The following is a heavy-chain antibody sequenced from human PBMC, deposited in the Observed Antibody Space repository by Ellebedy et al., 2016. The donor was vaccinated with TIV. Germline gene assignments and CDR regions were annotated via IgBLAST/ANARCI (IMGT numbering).Heavy chain of an antibody. Sequence: GESLKISXVTSGFTFSCYSMAWVRQAPGKGLEWVSFISSGSTFTYYADSVKGRFTISRDNDKSSLFLQMNSLRGEDTAVYFSAGLPAISDYFFHFYMEVWGKGTTVSVSS. V-gene: IGHV3-21*06. D-gene: IGHD2/OR15-2a*01. J-gene: IGHJ6*03. CDR3: AGLPAISDYFFHFYMEV. CDR1: GFTFSCYS. CDR2: ISSGSTFT.